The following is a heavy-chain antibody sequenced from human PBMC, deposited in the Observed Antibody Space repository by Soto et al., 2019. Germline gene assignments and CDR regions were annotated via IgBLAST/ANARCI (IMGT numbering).Heavy chain of an antibody. CDR2: ISYDGSNK. CDR3: ARDRVGYYYDSSGSRGMDV. J-gene: IGHJ6*02. Sequence: LRLSCAASGFTFSSYAMHWVRQAPGKGLEWVAVISYDGSNKYYADSVKGRFTISRDNSKNTLYLQMNSLRAEGTAVYYCARDRVGYYYDSSGSRGMDVWGQGTTVTVSS. D-gene: IGHD3-22*01. V-gene: IGHV3-30-3*01. CDR1: GFTFSSYA.